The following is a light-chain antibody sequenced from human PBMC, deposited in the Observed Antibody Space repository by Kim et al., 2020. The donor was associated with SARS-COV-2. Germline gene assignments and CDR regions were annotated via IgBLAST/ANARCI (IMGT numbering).Light chain of an antibody. CDR3: QSYDSSNQV. CDR2: EDN. Sequence: GKTVTISCTRSSGSIASNYVQWYQQRPGSSPTPVIYEDNQRPSGVPDRFSGSIDSSSNSASLTISGLKTEDEADYYCQSYDSSNQVFGGGTQLTVL. CDR1: SGSIASNY. V-gene: IGLV6-57*01. J-gene: IGLJ3*02.